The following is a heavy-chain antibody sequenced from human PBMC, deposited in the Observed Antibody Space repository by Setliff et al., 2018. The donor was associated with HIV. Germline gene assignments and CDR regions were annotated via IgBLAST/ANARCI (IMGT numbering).Heavy chain of an antibody. CDR2: ISPYTGKT. CDR3: ATDISASALYYYGMDV. V-gene: IGHV1-18*01. CDR1: GYSFSSHG. J-gene: IGHJ6*02. Sequence: GASVKVSCKTSGYSFSSHGVSWVRQAPGQGLEWVGWISPYTGKTEYAQNVQGRVTLTTDTSTSTAYMELRSLRPDDTAVYYCATDISASALYYYGMDVWGQGTTVTVSS. D-gene: IGHD6-13*01.